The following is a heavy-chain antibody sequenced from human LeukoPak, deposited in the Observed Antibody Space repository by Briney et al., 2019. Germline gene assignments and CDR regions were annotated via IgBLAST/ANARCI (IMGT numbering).Heavy chain of an antibody. CDR1: GYTFTSYG. CDR3: ARDCLWRSGGSCATGG. D-gene: IGHD2-15*01. Sequence: WASVKVSCKASGYTFTSYGISWVRQAPGQGLEWMGWISAYNGNTNYAQKLQGRVTMTTDTSTSTAYMDLRSLRSDDTAVYYCARDCLWRSGGSCATGGWGQGTLVTVSS. J-gene: IGHJ4*02. CDR2: ISAYNGNT. V-gene: IGHV1-18*01.